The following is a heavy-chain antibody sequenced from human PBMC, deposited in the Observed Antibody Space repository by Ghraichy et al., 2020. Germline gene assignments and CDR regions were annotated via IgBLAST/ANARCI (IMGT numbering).Heavy chain of an antibody. D-gene: IGHD6-19*01. CDR3: ARDPAAGTWGAFDI. CDR1: GFSFCTYW. J-gene: IGHJ3*02. CDR2: INQDGRQK. Sequence: GESLNISCAASGFSFCTYWMTWVRQAPGKGLEWVANINQDGRQKQYVDSVKGRFTISRDNAKNSLLLQMNSLRAEDTAIYYCARDPAAGTWGAFDIWGRGTTVTVSS. V-gene: IGHV3-7*01.